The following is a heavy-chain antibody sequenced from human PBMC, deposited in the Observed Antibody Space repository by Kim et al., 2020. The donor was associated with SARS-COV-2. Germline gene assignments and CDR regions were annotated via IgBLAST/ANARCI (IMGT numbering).Heavy chain of an antibody. CDR1: GFTFSSYA. Sequence: GGSLRLSCAASGFTFSSYAMSWVRQAPGKGLEWVSAISGSGGSTCYADSVKGRFTISRDNSKNTLYLQMNSLRAEDTAVYYCAKGVRIRVGSYGKVDYWGQVTLLTVSS. V-gene: IGHV3-23*01. D-gene: IGHD1-26*01. CDR3: AKGVRIRVGSYGKVDY. CDR2: ISGSGGST. J-gene: IGHJ4*02.